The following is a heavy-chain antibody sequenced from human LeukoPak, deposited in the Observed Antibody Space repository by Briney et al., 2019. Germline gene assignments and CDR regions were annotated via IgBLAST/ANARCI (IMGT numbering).Heavy chain of an antibody. Sequence: SETLSLTCTVAGGSISSYYWSWIRQPPGKGLEWIGYKFSSGSTNYNPSLKSRVSISLDTSKNQFSLKLSSVTAADTAVYYCARDITVTDAFDIWGQGTMVTVSS. CDR3: ARDITVTDAFDI. J-gene: IGHJ3*02. CDR2: KFSSGST. CDR1: GGSISSYY. V-gene: IGHV4-59*01. D-gene: IGHD4-17*01.